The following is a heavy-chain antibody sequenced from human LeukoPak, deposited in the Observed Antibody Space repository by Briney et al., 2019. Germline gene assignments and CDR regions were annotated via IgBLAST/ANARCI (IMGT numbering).Heavy chain of an antibody. CDR3: ARLDCGADSCYNY. J-gene: IGHJ4*02. D-gene: IGHD2-21*02. Sequence: SETLSLTCLVSGDSISSDYWSWVRQPPGKGLEWLGFIHYSGNISYNPSIKSRVTISIDTSNNQVSLNLRSVTATDTAIYYCARLDCGADSCYNYWGRGSLVTVSS. V-gene: IGHV4-59*08. CDR1: GDSISSDY. CDR2: IHYSGNI.